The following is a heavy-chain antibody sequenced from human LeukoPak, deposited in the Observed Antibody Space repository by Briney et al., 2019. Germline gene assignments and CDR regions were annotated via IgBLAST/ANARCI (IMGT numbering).Heavy chain of an antibody. CDR1: GFTFSSYS. V-gene: IGHV3-21*01. Sequence: PGGSLRLSCAASGFTFSSYSMNWVRQAPGKGLEWVSSISSSSSYIYYADSVKGRFTISRDNAKNSLYLQMNSLRAEDTAVYYCARVVAKYYGMDVWGQGTTVTVSS. CDR2: ISSSSSYI. J-gene: IGHJ6*02. D-gene: IGHD2-15*01. CDR3: ARVVAKYYGMDV.